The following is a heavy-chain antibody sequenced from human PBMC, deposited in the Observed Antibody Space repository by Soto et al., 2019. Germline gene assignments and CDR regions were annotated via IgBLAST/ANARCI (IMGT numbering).Heavy chain of an antibody. J-gene: IGHJ4*02. Sequence: GGSLTLSCAASGFTFSSYAMSWVRQAPGKVLEWVSAISGSGGSTYYADSVKGRFTISRDNSKNTLYLQMTSLRAEDTAVYYCAKESLWFGELLSGVLGNWGQGPLVTVSS. D-gene: IGHD3-10*01. CDR1: GFTFSSYA. CDR3: AKESLWFGELLSGVLGN. CDR2: ISGSGGST. V-gene: IGHV3-23*01.